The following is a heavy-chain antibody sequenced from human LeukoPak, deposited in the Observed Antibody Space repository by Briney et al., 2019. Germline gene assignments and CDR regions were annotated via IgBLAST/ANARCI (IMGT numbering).Heavy chain of an antibody. CDR2: IISSRSYI. CDR3: ARGFSYSSAWYGAYYFDY. J-gene: IGHJ4*02. D-gene: IGHD6-19*01. Sequence: PGGSLRLSCAASRFTFSSYSMNWVRQAPGKGLEWVSSIISSRSYIYYADSVKGRFTISRDNAKNSLYLQMNSLRAEDTALYYCARGFSYSSAWYGAYYFDYWGQGTLVTVSS. V-gene: IGHV3-21*04. CDR1: RFTFSSYS.